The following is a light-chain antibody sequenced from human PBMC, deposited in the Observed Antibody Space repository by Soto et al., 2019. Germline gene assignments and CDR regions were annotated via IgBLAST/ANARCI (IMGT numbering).Light chain of an antibody. Sequence: QSVLTQPPSASGSPGQSVTISCIGTSSDVGGYNYVSWYQQHPGKAPKLMIYEVSKRPSGVPDRFSGSKSGSPASLTVSGLQDEDEAEYWCSSYAASNNLGVFGGGTKLTVL. CDR2: EVS. J-gene: IGLJ2*01. CDR3: SSYAASNNLGV. CDR1: SSDVGGYNY. V-gene: IGLV2-8*01.